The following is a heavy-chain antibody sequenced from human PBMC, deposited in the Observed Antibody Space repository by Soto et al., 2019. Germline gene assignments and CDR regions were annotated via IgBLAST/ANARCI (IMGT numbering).Heavy chain of an antibody. CDR2: MNPGSGNT. CDR3: ARMASSGSLNWFDP. D-gene: IGHD3-10*01. J-gene: IGHJ5*02. Sequence: GASVKVSCKASGYTFTNYEINWVRQATGQGLEWMGWMNPGSGNTGYAHKFQGRVTMTRNISISTSYMELSRLGSDDTAIYYCARMASSGSLNWFDPWGQGTPVTVSS. CDR1: GYTFTNYE. V-gene: IGHV1-8*01.